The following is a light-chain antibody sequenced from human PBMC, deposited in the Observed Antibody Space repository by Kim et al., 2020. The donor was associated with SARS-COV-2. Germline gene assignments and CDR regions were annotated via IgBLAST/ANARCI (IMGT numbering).Light chain of an antibody. CDR3: SSYAGRQNLV. V-gene: IGLV2-8*01. CDR2: EVN. Sequence: GQSVTTPGTGTSSDSGGYNFAAWYQQHPGKAPKVMIYEVNKRPSGVPDRFSGSKSGNTASLTVSGLQAEDEAHYYCSSYAGRQNLVFGGGTQLTVL. J-gene: IGLJ2*01. CDR1: SSDSGGYNF.